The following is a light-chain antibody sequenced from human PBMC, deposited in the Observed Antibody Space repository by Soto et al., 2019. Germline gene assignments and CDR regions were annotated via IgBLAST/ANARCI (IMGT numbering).Light chain of an antibody. CDR1: SSNIGAGYD. J-gene: IGLJ3*02. CDR2: GNS. V-gene: IGLV1-40*01. CDR3: QSYDSSLAGV. Sequence: QPVLTQPPSVSGAPGQRVTITCTGSSSNIGAGYDVHWYQQLPGTAPKVLIYGNSNRPSGVPDRFLGSKSGTSASLAITGLQAEDEGDYYCQSYDSSLAGVFGGGTKVTVL.